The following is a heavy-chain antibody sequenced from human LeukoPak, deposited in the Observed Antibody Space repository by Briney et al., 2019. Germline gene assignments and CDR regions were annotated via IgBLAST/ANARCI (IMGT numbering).Heavy chain of an antibody. CDR1: GYTFTSYY. CDR3: ARLSSSLHDASDI. V-gene: IGHV1-18*04. J-gene: IGHJ3*02. Sequence: GASVKVSRKASGYTFTSYYMHWVRQAPGQGLEWMGWISAYNGNTNYAQKLQGRVTMTTDTSTSTAYMELRSLRSDDTAVYYCARLSSSLHDASDIWGQGTMVTVSS. D-gene: IGHD6-6*01. CDR2: ISAYNGNT.